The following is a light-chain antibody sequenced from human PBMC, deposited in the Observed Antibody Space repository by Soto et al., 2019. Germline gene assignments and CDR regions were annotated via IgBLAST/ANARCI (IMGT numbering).Light chain of an antibody. V-gene: IGKV3-15*01. Sequence: EMVMTQSPATLSVSPGERATLSCRASQNLSRNLAWYQQQPGQAPRPLIFYASTRATGIPARFSGSGSGTDFTLTISSLQSGDFAVYYCQQYDKWPHTFGQGTKLEIK. CDR1: QNLSRN. CDR2: YAS. J-gene: IGKJ2*01. CDR3: QQYDKWPHT.